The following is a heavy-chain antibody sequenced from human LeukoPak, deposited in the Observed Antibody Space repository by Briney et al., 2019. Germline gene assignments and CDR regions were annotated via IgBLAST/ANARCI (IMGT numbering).Heavy chain of an antibody. CDR2: INPSGGST. CDR3: GVGATPDAFDI. Sequence: GASVKDSCKASGYTFTSYYMHWVRQAPGQGLEWMGIINPSGGSTSYAQKFQGRVTMTRDTSTSTVYMELSSLRSEDTAVYYCGVGATPDAFDIWGQGTMVTVSS. V-gene: IGHV1-46*01. CDR1: GYTFTSYY. D-gene: IGHD1-26*01. J-gene: IGHJ3*02.